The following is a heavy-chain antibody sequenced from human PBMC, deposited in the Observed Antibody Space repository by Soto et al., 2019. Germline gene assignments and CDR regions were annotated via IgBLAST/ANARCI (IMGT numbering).Heavy chain of an antibody. D-gene: IGHD5-12*01. CDR2: IYYSGST. V-gene: IGHV4-59*01. CDR1: GGPISSYY. CDR3: ARAYGGYADY. Sequence: TLSLTCTVSGGPISSYYWSWIRQPPGKGLEWIGYIYYSGSTNYNPSLKSRVTISVDTSKNQFSLKLSSVTAADTAVYYCARAYGGYADYWGQGALVTVSS. J-gene: IGHJ4*02.